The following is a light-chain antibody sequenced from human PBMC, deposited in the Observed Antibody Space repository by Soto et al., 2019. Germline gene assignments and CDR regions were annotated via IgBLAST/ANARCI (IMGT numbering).Light chain of an antibody. J-gene: IGKJ1*01. V-gene: IGKV3-11*01. CDR2: DAS. CDR3: QQRSNSWT. CDR1: QSVSSY. Sequence: EIVLTQSPATLSLSPGERATLSCRASQSVSSYLAWYQQKPGQAPRLLIYDASNRATGIPARFSGSGSGTDFTLPISSLEPEDFAVYYCQQRSNSWTFGQGTKVDIK.